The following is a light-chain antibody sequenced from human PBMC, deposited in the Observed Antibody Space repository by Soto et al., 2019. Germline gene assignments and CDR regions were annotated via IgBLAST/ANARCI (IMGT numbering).Light chain of an antibody. CDR2: SNN. CDR1: SSNIGAGYD. V-gene: IGLV1-40*01. J-gene: IGLJ2*01. CDR3: QSYDSSLSAAV. Sequence: QAVVTQPPSVSGAPGQKVIISCTGSSSNIGAGYDVHWYQQLPGTAPKLLIYSNNNRPSGVPDRLSGSKSGTSVSLAITGLQVEDEADYYCQSYDSSLSAAVFGGGTKLTVL.